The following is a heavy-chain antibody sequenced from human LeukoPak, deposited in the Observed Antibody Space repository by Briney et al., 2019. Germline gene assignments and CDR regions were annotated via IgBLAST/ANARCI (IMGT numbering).Heavy chain of an antibody. Sequence: ASVKVSCKASGYTFTSYDINWVRQAPGKGLEWMGGFDPEDGETIYAQKFQGRVTMTEDTSTDTAYMELSSLRSEDTAVYYCATAQVGATTGFDYWGQGTLVTVSS. V-gene: IGHV1-24*01. CDR2: FDPEDGET. J-gene: IGHJ4*02. CDR3: ATAQVGATTGFDY. CDR1: GYTFTSYD. D-gene: IGHD1-26*01.